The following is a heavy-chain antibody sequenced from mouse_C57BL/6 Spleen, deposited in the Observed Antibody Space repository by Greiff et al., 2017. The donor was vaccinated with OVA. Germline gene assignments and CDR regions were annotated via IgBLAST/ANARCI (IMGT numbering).Heavy chain of an antibody. CDR2: ISSGSSTI. CDR3: ARDRDSLTTVRYFDV. V-gene: IGHV5-17*01. Sequence: EVKLVESGGGLVKPGGSLKLSCAASGFTFSDYGMHWVRQAPEKGLEWVAYISSGSSTIYYADTVKGRFTISRDNAKNTLFLQMTSLRSEDTAMYYCARDRDSLTTVRYFDVWGTGTTVTVSS. CDR1: GFTFSDYG. D-gene: IGHD1-1*01. J-gene: IGHJ1*03.